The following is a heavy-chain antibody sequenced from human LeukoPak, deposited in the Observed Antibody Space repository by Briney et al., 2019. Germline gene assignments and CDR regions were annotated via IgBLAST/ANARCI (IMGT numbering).Heavy chain of an antibody. V-gene: IGHV3-23*01. J-gene: IGHJ4*02. CDR1: GFTFSNYA. D-gene: IGHD3-22*01. Sequence: GGSLRPSCAASGFTFSNYAMSWVRQAPGKGLSWVTGISGSGGSTYYADSVKGRFTVSRDNSKNTLYLQMNSLRAEDTAVYYCAKRDYYDSSGYAPLFAQWGQGTLVTVSS. CDR2: ISGSGGST. CDR3: AKRDYYDSSGYAPLFAQ.